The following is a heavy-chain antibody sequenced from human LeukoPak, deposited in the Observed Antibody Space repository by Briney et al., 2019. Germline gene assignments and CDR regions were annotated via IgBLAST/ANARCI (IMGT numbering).Heavy chain of an antibody. J-gene: IGHJ4*02. V-gene: IGHV3-23*01. CDR2: ISGSSNTE. CDR1: GFTVSSNY. D-gene: IGHD6-19*01. CDR3: AREGGNYGMAGSSDYFDY. Sequence: PGGSLRLSCAASGFTVSSNYMSWVRQAPGKGLEWVSSISGSSNTEYYADSVKGRFTISRDNSRDNSKNTLYLQMNSLRADDTAVYYCAREGGNYGMAGSSDYFDYWGQGTLVTVSS.